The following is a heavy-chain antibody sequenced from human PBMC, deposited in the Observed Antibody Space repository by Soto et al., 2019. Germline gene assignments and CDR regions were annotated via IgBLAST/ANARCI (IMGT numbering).Heavy chain of an antibody. V-gene: IGHV3-23*01. J-gene: IGHJ4*02. CDR3: GKERRGSGWSVCNF. CDR2: ISGSGDSA. Sequence: LRLSCTASGFPFSHYAMNWVRQGPGTRLEWVADISGSGDSARYADSVRGRFTISRDNSRDTLYLQMNSLRVDDTAVYYCGKERRGSGWSVCNFWGQGTLVTVSS. D-gene: IGHD6-19*01. CDR1: GFPFSHYA.